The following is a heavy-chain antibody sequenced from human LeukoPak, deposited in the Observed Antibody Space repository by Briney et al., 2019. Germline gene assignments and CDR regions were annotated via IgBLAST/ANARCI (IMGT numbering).Heavy chain of an antibody. Sequence: APVKVSCKASGYTFTSYYMHWVRQAPGQGLEWMGIINPSGGSTSYAQKFQGRVTMTRDMSTSTVYMELSSLRSEDTAVYYCARMGPYYYDSSGYYYFTAFDIWGQGTMVIVSS. CDR2: INPSGGST. V-gene: IGHV1-46*01. CDR1: GYTFTSYY. J-gene: IGHJ3*02. D-gene: IGHD3-22*01. CDR3: ARMGPYYYDSSGYYYFTAFDI.